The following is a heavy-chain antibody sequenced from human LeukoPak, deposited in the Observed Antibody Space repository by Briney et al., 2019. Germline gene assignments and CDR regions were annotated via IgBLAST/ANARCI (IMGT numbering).Heavy chain of an antibody. Sequence: ASVKVSCKASGYTFTGYYMHWVRQAPGQGLEWMGWINPNSGGTNYAQKFQGRVTMTRDTSNNTVYMDLTRLIFDDTAMYYCATFYCGGDCYSPYNWFDPWGQGTLVTVSS. CDR2: INPNSGGT. D-gene: IGHD2-21*02. J-gene: IGHJ5*02. V-gene: IGHV1-2*02. CDR1: GYTFTGYY. CDR3: ATFYCGGDCYSPYNWFDP.